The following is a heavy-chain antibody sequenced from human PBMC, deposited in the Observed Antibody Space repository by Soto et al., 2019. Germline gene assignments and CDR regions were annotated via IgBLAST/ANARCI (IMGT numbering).Heavy chain of an antibody. CDR3: ARSSANYYDSSGYSLPLDY. V-gene: IGHV1-69*13. Sequence: SVKVSCKASGGTFSSYAISWVRQAPGQGLEWMGGIIPIFGTANYAQKFQGRVTITADESTSTAYMELSSLRSEDTAVYYCARSSANYYDSSGYSLPLDYWGQGTLVTVSS. CDR1: GGTFSSYA. CDR2: IIPIFGTA. J-gene: IGHJ4*02. D-gene: IGHD3-22*01.